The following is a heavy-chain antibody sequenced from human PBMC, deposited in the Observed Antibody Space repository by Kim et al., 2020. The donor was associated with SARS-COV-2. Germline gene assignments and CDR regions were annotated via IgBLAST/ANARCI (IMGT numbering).Heavy chain of an antibody. J-gene: IGHJ4*02. CDR3: ASITMVRGVPKYYFDY. Sequence: SETLSLTCTVSGGSISSYYWSWIRQPPGKGLEWIGYIYYSGSTNYNPSLKSRVTISVDTSKNQFSLKLSSVTAADTAVYYCASITMVRGVPKYYFDYWGQGGLVAVSS. CDR2: IYYSGST. CDR1: GGSISSYY. D-gene: IGHD3-10*01. V-gene: IGHV4-59*01.